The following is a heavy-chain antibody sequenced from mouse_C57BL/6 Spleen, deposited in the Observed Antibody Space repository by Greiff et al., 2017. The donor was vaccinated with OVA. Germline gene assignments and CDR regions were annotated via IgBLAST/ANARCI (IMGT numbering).Heavy chain of an antibody. Sequence: VQLQESGAELVRPGASVTLSCKASGYTFTDYEMHWVKQTPVHGLEWIGAIDPETGGTAYNQKFKGKAILTADKSSSTAYMELRSLTSEDSAVYYCAHYGSSSYWGQGTTLTVSS. CDR1: GYTFTDYE. V-gene: IGHV1-15*01. J-gene: IGHJ2*01. CDR2: IDPETGGT. D-gene: IGHD1-1*01. CDR3: AHYGSSSY.